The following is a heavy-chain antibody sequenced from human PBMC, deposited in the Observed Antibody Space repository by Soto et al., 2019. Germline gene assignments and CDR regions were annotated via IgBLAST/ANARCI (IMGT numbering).Heavy chain of an antibody. J-gene: IGHJ6*02. CDR3: ARVRDPHLDHYGLDF. V-gene: IGHV1-69*06. CDR2: LIPIYDEP. CDR1: GFTFNVSG. Sequence: QVQLVQSGAEVKNPGSSVRVSCKTSGFTFNVSGIHWVRQAPGQGLEWMGGLIPIYDEPNYAQKFQGRVTITADKSTATVYLELNSLRSEDTAVYFCARVRDPHLDHYGLDFWGQGTTVTVSS.